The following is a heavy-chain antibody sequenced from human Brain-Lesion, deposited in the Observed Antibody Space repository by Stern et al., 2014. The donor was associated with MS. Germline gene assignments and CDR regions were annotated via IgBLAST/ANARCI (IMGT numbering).Heavy chain of an antibody. CDR2: ITPFTGNT. D-gene: IGHD4-17*01. J-gene: IGHJ4*02. CDR1: GNTFTNRY. CDR3: AEGGSYGFVY. V-gene: IGHV1-45*02. Sequence: QLVQSGAEVKKTGSSVKGSCQASGNTFTNRYLHWVRQAPGQALEWMGWITPFTGNTNYEQNFQDRVTITMDRSMSTAYMDLSSLRSDDTAIYFCAEGGSYGFVYWGQGTLVTVSS.